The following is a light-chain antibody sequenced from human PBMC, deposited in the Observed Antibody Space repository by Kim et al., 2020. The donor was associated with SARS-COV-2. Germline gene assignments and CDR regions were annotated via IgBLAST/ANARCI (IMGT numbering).Light chain of an antibody. Sequence: DIQMTQSPSSLSASVGDRVTITCRASQSISNYLNWYQQKPGKAPNLLMYAASSLESGVPLRFSGSASGTDFTLTISSLQPEDFATYYCQQSYSSPYTFGQGTKLEI. V-gene: IGKV1-39*01. CDR1: QSISNY. CDR2: AAS. J-gene: IGKJ2*01. CDR3: QQSYSSPYT.